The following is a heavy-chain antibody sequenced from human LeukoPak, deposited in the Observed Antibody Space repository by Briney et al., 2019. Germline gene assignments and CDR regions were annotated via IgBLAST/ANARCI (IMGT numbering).Heavy chain of an antibody. V-gene: IGHV3-30*02. Sequence: PGGSLRLSCAASGFTFSSYEMNWVRQAPGKGLEWVAFIRYDGSNKYYADSVKGRFTISRDNSKNTLYLQMNSLRAEDTAVYYCAKALYLGYCSSTSCYSPPDYWGQGTLVTVSS. CDR3: AKALYLGYCSSTSCYSPPDY. CDR2: IRYDGSNK. J-gene: IGHJ4*02. CDR1: GFTFSSYE. D-gene: IGHD2-2*02.